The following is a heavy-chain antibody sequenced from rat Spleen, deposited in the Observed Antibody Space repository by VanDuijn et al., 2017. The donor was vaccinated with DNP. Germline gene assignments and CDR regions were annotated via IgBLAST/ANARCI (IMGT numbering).Heavy chain of an antibody. CDR1: GFTFSNYY. J-gene: IGHJ3*01. CDR2: ISTGGGNT. CDR3: ATGVYGGYEDWFAY. Sequence: EVQLMESGGGLVQPGRSMKLSCAASGFTFSNYYMVWVRQAPTKGLEWVASISTGGGNTYYRDSVKGRFTISRDNAKNTLYLQMNSLRSEDTAIYYCATGVYGGYEDWFAYWGQGTLVTVSS. D-gene: IGHD1-11*01. V-gene: IGHV5-25*01.